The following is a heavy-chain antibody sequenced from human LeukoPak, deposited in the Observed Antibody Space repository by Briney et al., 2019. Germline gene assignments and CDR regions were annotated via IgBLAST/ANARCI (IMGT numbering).Heavy chain of an antibody. CDR1: GFTFNTYS. CDR3: ARKITTFGVGPADC. J-gene: IGHJ4*02. D-gene: IGHD3-3*01. Sequence: GGSLRLSCAASGFTFNTYSMNWVRQAPGKGLEWLSYISSSSSVIYYADSVKGRFIISRDNAKNSLYLQMNSLRAEDTAVYYCARKITTFGVGPADCWGQGTLVTVSS. V-gene: IGHV3-48*01. CDR2: ISSSSSVI.